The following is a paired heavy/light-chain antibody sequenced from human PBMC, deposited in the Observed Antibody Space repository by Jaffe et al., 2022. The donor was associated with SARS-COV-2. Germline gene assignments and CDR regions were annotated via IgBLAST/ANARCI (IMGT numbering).Light chain of an antibody. Sequence: EFVLTQSPGTLSLSPGERATLSCRASQSVRSNEIAWYQQRPGQAPRLLTYGAFSRATGIPDRFSGSGSGTDFTLTISRLEPEDFAVYYCQQYDDSPPWTFGQGTKVEIK. CDR3: QQYDDSPPWT. V-gene: IGKV3-20*01. J-gene: IGKJ1*01. CDR1: QSVRSNE. CDR2: GAF.
Heavy chain of an antibody. CDR2: TYYRSKWYD. D-gene: IGHD6-13*01. Sequence: QVQLQQSGLGLVNPSQTLSLTCAISGDSVSSNGAIWNWIRQSPSRGLEWLGRTYYRSKWYDDCAVSMKSRVTVTPDTTKNQFSLQLKSVTPEDTAVYYCARGGSGAAAGLFDHWGQGTLVTVSS. CDR1: GDSVSSNGAI. CDR3: ARGGSGAAAGLFDH. V-gene: IGHV6-1*01. J-gene: IGHJ4*02.